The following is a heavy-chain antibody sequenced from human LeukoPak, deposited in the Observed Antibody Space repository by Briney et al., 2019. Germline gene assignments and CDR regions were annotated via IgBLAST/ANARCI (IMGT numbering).Heavy chain of an antibody. Sequence: PGGSLRLSCAASGFTFSDYYMGWVRQAPGKGLEWVANIKQDGSEQYHVDSVKGRFTISRDNAKNSLSLQMNSLRAEDTAVYYCARPLMYYYGSETYFWFDPWGQGTLVTVSS. J-gene: IGHJ5*02. V-gene: IGHV3-7*01. CDR2: IKQDGSEQ. CDR3: ARPLMYYYGSETYFWFDP. CDR1: GFTFSDYY. D-gene: IGHD3-10*01.